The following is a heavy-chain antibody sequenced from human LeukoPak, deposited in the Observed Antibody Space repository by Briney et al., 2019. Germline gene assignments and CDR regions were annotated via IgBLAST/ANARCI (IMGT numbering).Heavy chain of an antibody. D-gene: IGHD3-9*01. V-gene: IGHV4-4*07. CDR3: ARGTAVLTGEVWFDP. Sequence: SETLSLTCTVSGGSISSYYWSWIRQPAGKGLEWIGRIYTSGSTNYNPSLKSRVTISVDTSKNQFSLKLSSVTAADTAVYYCARGTAVLTGEVWFDPWGQGTLVTVSS. J-gene: IGHJ5*02. CDR2: IYTSGST. CDR1: GGSISSYY.